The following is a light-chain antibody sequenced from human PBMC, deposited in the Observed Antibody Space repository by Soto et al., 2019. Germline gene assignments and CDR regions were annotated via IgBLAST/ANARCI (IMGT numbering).Light chain of an antibody. J-gene: IGLJ2*01. CDR3: SSYTSSSTVV. CDR1: SSDVGGYNY. CDR2: EVT. V-gene: IGLV2-14*01. Sequence: QSALTQPASVSGSPGQSITISCTGTSSDVGGYNYVSWYQHHPGKAPKLMIYEVTNRPSGVSNRFSGSKSGNTASLTISGLQAEDEALYYCSSYTSSSTVVFGGGTKLTVL.